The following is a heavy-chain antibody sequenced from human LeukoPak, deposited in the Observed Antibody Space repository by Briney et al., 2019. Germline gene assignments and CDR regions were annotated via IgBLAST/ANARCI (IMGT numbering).Heavy chain of an antibody. Sequence: GGSLRLSCAASGFTFSSDAMSWVRQAPGKGLEWVSSISDSGGSTYYADSVKGRFTVSRDNAKNSSFLQLDVLRAEDTAVYYCARVDTKSYGSAYMDVWGSGTTVTVSS. CDR1: GFTFSSDA. CDR3: ARVDTKSYGSAYMDV. D-gene: IGHD3-10*01. V-gene: IGHV3-23*01. CDR2: ISDSGGST. J-gene: IGHJ6*03.